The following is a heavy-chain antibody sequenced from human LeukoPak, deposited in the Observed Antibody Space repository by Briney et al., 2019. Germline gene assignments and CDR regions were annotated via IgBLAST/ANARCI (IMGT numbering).Heavy chain of an antibody. V-gene: IGHV1-2*02. CDR3: ARGRRAGYYDSSGYRYYFDY. D-gene: IGHD3-22*01. Sequence: GASVKVSCKATGYTFTGYYMHWVRQAPGQGLEWMGWINPNSGGTNYAQKFQGRVTITRNTSISTAYMELSSLRSEDTAVYYCARGRRAGYYDSSGYRYYFDYWGQGTLVTVSS. J-gene: IGHJ4*02. CDR1: GYTFTGYY. CDR2: INPNSGGT.